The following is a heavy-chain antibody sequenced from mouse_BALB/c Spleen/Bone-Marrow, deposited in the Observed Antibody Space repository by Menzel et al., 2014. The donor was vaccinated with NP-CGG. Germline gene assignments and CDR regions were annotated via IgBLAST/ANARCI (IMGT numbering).Heavy chain of an antibody. D-gene: IGHD1-2*01. Sequence: EVMLVESGGGLVQPGGSRKLPRAASGFTFSSFGMHWVRQAPEKGLEWVAYISGGSSTIYYADTVKGRFTISRDNPKNTLFLQMTSLRSEDTAMYYCARGVYGYVKYAMDYWGQGTSVTVSS. CDR2: ISGGSSTI. J-gene: IGHJ4*01. CDR3: ARGVYGYVKYAMDY. V-gene: IGHV5-17*02. CDR1: GFTFSSFG.